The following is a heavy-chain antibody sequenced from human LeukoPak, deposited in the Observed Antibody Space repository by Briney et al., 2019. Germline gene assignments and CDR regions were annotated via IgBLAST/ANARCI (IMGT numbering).Heavy chain of an antibody. V-gene: IGHV1-46*01. CDR1: GYTFSSYY. Sequence: ASVKVSCKASGYTFSSYYMHWVRQAPGQGLEWMAVINCRDGSETYAQRFQGRVTTTRDTSTSTVYMELSRLRSDDTAVYYCARGEQLAGFDYWGQGTLVTVSS. CDR3: ARGEQLAGFDY. D-gene: IGHD6-6*01. J-gene: IGHJ4*02. CDR2: INCRDGSE.